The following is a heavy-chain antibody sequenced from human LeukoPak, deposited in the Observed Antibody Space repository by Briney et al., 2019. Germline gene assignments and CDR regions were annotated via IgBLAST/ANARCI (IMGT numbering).Heavy chain of an antibody. Sequence: ASVKVSCKASGYTFTGYYIHWVRQAPGQGLEWMGWINPNSGSTNYAHKFQGRVSMTRDTSISTAYMEVSGLISDDTAVYYCARGAFGGVPDAFDIWGQGTMVTVSS. CDR1: GYTFTGYY. CDR3: ARGAFGGVPDAFDI. V-gene: IGHV1-2*07. D-gene: IGHD3-16*01. CDR2: INPNSGST. J-gene: IGHJ3*02.